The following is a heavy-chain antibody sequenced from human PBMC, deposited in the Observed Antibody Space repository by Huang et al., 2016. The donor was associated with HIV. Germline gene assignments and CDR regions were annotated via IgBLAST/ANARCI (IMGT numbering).Heavy chain of an antibody. Sequence: QLQLQESGPGLVKPSETLSLTCSVSGGSISGSSYYWGWIRQPPGKGLEWIGNIYYSGSTYYNPSLKSRVTISVDTSKNQFTLKLNSVTAADTAVYYCAKFIQYYDFPKLMDVWGQGTTVTVSS. CDR3: AKFIQYYDFPKLMDV. V-gene: IGHV4-39*01. CDR1: GGSISGSSYY. D-gene: IGHD3-3*01. J-gene: IGHJ6*02. CDR2: IYYSGST.